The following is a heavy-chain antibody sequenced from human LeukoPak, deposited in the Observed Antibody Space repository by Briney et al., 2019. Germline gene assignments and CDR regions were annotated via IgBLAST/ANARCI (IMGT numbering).Heavy chain of an antibody. V-gene: IGHV4-61*05. D-gene: IGHD5-18*01. CDR1: GGTISRSAYY. CDR2: IYYSGST. J-gene: IGHJ6*03. Sequence: KASETLSLTCTVSGGTISRSAYYWGWIRQPPGKGLEWIGHIYYSGSTNYNPSLKSRVTISVDMSKNQFSLKLSSVTAADTAVYYCARTTEGGYTYDYFYYYYMDVWGKGTTVTISS. CDR3: ARTTEGGYTYDYFYYYYMDV.